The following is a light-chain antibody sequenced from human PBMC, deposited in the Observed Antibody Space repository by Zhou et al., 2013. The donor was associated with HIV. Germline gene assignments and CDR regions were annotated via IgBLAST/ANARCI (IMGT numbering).Light chain of an antibody. CDR3: QHSGTSPPGT. V-gene: IGKV3-20*01. J-gene: IGKJ3*01. CDR2: GAY. Sequence: QKPGQAPRLLISGAYTRATGIPDRFSGSGSGTDFTLTISRLEPEDFALYYCQHSGTSPPGTFGPGTKVDI.